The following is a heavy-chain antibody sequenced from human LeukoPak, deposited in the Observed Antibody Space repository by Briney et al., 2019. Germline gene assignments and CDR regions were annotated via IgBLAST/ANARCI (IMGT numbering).Heavy chain of an antibody. J-gene: IGHJ4*02. CDR1: GFTFSSYS. CDR2: ISSFSGTI. D-gene: IGHD3-16*01. V-gene: IGHV3-48*01. Sequence: GGSLRPSCAASGFTFSSYSMNWVRQAPGKGLEWVSYISSFSGTIYYADSVKGRFTISRDNAKNSLYLQMNSLRAEDTAVYYCARDQGGEQSYWGQGTLVTVSS. CDR3: ARDQGGEQSY.